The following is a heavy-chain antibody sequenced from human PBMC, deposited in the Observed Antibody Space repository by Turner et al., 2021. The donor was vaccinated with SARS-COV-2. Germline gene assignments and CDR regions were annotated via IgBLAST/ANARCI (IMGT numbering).Heavy chain of an antibody. Sequence: QVQLVQSGAEVKKPGASVKVSCKISGYTLTELSMYWVRQAPGKGLEWMGGFDPEDGETSYAQNFQGRVTMTEDTSTDTAYMELSSRRSEDTAVYFCATGYQLRVNWFDPWGQGTLVTVSS. CDR1: GYTLTELS. CDR2: FDPEDGET. V-gene: IGHV1-24*01. J-gene: IGHJ5*02. CDR3: ATGYQLRVNWFDP. D-gene: IGHD2-2*01.